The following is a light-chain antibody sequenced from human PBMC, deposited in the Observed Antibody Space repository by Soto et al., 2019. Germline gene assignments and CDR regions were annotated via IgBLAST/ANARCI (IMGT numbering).Light chain of an antibody. CDR2: KAS. V-gene: IGKV1-5*03. Sequence: DVQMTQSPSTLSASVGDRVTITCRASQSISNWLAWFQQKPGKAPKLLIYKASNLESGVPSTFSGSASGTEFTLTFSSLQPDDFATYYCQQYYGSSWTFGQGTKVDIK. CDR1: QSISNW. J-gene: IGKJ1*01. CDR3: QQYYGSSWT.